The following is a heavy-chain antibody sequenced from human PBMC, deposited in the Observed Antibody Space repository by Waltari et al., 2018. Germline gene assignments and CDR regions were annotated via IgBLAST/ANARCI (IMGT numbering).Heavy chain of an antibody. V-gene: IGHV2-70*04. CDR1: GFPLSTSGMR. D-gene: IGHD4-17*01. J-gene: IGHJ3*02. CDR3: ARSTIAYGVEGFDI. CDR2: IDWDDDK. Sequence: LTLKESGPALVKPTQTLTLFCNFSGFPLSTSGMRVSWIRRPPGTALEWLARIDWDDDKFYSTALKTRLTISKDTSKNQVVHTMTTMDPVDTATDDWARSTIAYGVEGFDIWGQGTLVTVSS.